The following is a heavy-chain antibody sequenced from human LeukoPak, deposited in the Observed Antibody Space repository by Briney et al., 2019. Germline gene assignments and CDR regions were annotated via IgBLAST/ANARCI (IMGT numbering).Heavy chain of an antibody. CDR1: GGTFSSYA. CDR2: IIPNFGTA. J-gene: IGHJ4*02. V-gene: IGHV1-69*05. CDR3: ARGGYSSSPGDY. D-gene: IGHD6-6*01. Sequence: SVKVSCKASGGTFSSYAISWVRQAPGQGLEWMGRIIPNFGTANYAQKFQGRVTITTDESTSTAYMELSSLRSEDTAVYYCARGGYSSSPGDYWGQGTLVTVSS.